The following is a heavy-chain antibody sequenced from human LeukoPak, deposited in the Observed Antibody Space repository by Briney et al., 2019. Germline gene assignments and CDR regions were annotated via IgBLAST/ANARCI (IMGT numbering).Heavy chain of an antibody. D-gene: IGHD3-22*01. Sequence: SETLSLTCTVSGGSISTDYWSWIRQPPGKGPEWIAYGHQSGSTNYNPSFKSRVTISVDASRNQFSLKLSSVTVADTAIYYCARESEGTHHDSTAAFHHWGQGILVTVSS. CDR3: ARESEGTHHDSTAAFHH. CDR1: GGSISTDY. V-gene: IGHV4-59*01. J-gene: IGHJ4*02. CDR2: GHQSGST.